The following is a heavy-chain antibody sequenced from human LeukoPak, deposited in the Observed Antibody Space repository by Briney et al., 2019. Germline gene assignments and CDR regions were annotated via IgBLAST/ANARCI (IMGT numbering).Heavy chain of an antibody. V-gene: IGHV3-7*01. CDR3: AREALARSLEDYGVTLFDY. D-gene: IGHD4-17*01. Sequence: LPGGSLRLSCAASGFTFSSYWMSWVRQAPGKGLEWVANIKQDGSEKYYVDSVKGRFTISRDNAKNSLYLQMNSLRAEDTAVYYCAREALARSLEDYGVTLFDYWGQGTLVTVSS. CDR1: GFTFSSYW. J-gene: IGHJ4*02. CDR2: IKQDGSEK.